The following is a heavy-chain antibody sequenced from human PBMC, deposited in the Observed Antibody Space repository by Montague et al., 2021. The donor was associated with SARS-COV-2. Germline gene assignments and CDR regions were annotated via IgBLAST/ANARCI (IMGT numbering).Heavy chain of an antibody. J-gene: IGHJ4*02. CDR1: GDSVNRNY. CDR2: IFYSGST. CDR3: AKACRGYGCDFDS. V-gene: IGHV4-59*02. Sequence: SETLSLTCSVSGDSVNRNYWSWVRQPPGKGLEWLGYIFYSGSTYNPSLNSRVTMSLDTSKNHFSLLVISVTAADTAVYYCAKACRGYGCDFDSWGQGTLVIVSS. D-gene: IGHD3-16*01.